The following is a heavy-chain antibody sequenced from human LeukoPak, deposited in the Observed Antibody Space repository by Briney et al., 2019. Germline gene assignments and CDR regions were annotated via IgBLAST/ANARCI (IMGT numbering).Heavy chain of an antibody. CDR3: ARDGVSTVDFDY. CDR1: GFTFSTYW. V-gene: IGHV3-74*01. Sequence: GGSLRLSCAASGFTFSTYWMHWVRQAPGKGPVWVSRINYDGSDTVYTDSVKGRFTISRDNAKNTLYLQMNSLRAEDTAVYYCARDGVSTVDFDYWGQGTLVTVSS. CDR2: INYDGSDT. D-gene: IGHD1-14*01. J-gene: IGHJ4*02.